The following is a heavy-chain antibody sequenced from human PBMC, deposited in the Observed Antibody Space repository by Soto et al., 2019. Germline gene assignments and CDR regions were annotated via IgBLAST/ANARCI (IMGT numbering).Heavy chain of an antibody. V-gene: IGHV1-69*01. D-gene: IGHD3-10*01. CDR1: GGNFRDYA. J-gene: IGHJ6*02. CDR3: ARSVYGSGSYYYSGLDV. CDR2: VIPLFGSA. Sequence: QVQLVQSGAEVKKPGSSVKLSCEASGGNFRDYAISWVRQAPGQGLEWMGGVIPLFGSATYAQNFQGRVTITADESTNTAYMELFSLTSKDTAVYSCARSVYGSGSYYYSGLDVWGQGTTVTVSS.